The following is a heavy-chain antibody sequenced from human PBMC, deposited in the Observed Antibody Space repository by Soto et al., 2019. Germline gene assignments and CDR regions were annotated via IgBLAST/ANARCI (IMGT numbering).Heavy chain of an antibody. CDR1: GYTFSSFA. V-gene: IGHV1-3*01. CDR3: AVGGGGTRY. Sequence: QVHLVQSGAEVTKPGASVKVSYKTSGYTFSSFAIHWVRQAPGQGLEWMAWINPGDGYTRLLQKFQGRVTVTRDTSATTVFMELNSLTSEDTAVYYCAVGGGGTRYWGQGTQVTVSS. CDR2: INPGDGYT. J-gene: IGHJ4*02. D-gene: IGHD1-1*01.